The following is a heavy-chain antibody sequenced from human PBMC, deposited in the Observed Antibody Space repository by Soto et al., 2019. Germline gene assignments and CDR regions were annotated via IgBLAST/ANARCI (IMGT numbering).Heavy chain of an antibody. V-gene: IGHV1-3*01. CDR3: ARSMITFGGVIVTGFDY. CDR1: GYAFTSYA. D-gene: IGHD3-16*02. Sequence: ASVKVSCTAPGYAFTSYAMRWVRQAPGQRLEWMGWINAGNGNTKYSQKFQGRVTITRDTSASTAYMEPSSLRSEDTAVYYCARSMITFGGVIVTGFDYWGQGTLVTVSS. J-gene: IGHJ4*02. CDR2: INAGNGNT.